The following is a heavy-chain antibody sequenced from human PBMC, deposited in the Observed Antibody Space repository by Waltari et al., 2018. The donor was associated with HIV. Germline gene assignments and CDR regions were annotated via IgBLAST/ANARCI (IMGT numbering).Heavy chain of an antibody. CDR3: AGPMFIPGATQKGGMDV. J-gene: IGHJ6*02. CDR1: GGSFSGYY. V-gene: IGHV4-34*01. Sequence: VQLQQWGAGLLEPSETLSLTCGVYGGSFSGYYWSWIRQPPGKGLEWIGEMNQSGGPNYNPCLKSRVTISLVRSRNQFSLKLTSVTAADTAVDYWAGPMFIPGATQKGGMDVWGQGTTFTVSS. CDR2: MNQSGGP. D-gene: IGHD1-26*01.